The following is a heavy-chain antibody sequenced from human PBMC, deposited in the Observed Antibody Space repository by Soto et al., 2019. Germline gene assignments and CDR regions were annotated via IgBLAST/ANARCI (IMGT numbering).Heavy chain of an antibody. CDR3: AKSQEIGTHCFDS. V-gene: IGHV3-13*01. CDR2: IGTAGDT. J-gene: IGHJ4*02. Sequence: GGSLRLSCEASGFPFSGFDMHWVRQPTGKGLEWVSSIGTAGDTYYAVSVKGRFTISRDNAKNSLSLQVNSLRAGDMAVYFCAKSQEIGTHCFDSWGQGTQVTVAS. D-gene: IGHD6-13*01. CDR1: GFPFSGFD.